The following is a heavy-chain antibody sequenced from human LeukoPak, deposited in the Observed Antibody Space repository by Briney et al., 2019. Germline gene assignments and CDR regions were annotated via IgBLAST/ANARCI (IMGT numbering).Heavy chain of an antibody. J-gene: IGHJ5*02. Sequence: AGGSLRLSCAASGFTFSSYAMSWVRQAPGKGLGWVSAISGSGGSTYYADSVKGRFTISRDNSKNTLYLQMNSLRAEDTAVYYCAKGQHIVVVTARDWFDPWGQGTLVTVSS. CDR3: AKGQHIVVVTARDWFDP. CDR1: GFTFSSYA. CDR2: ISGSGGST. D-gene: IGHD2-21*02. V-gene: IGHV3-23*01.